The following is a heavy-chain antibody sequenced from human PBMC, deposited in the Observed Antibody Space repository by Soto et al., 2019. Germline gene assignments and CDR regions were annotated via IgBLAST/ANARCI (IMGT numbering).Heavy chain of an antibody. CDR3: ATRDNTRFF. Sequence: QVQLQESGPGLVKPSGTLSLTCAVSGVSISSHDWWTWVRQPPGKGLEWIGESHQSGSTNYNSSLGSRVTIEVDTSKNPFSLNLRSVTVADTAVYYCATRDNTRFFWGQGTLVTVST. V-gene: IGHV4-4*02. CDR1: GVSISSHDW. J-gene: IGHJ4*02. CDR2: SHQSGST. D-gene: IGHD1-20*01.